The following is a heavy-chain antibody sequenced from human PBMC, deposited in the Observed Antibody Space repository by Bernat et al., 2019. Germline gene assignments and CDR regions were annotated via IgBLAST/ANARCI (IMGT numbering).Heavy chain of an antibody. Sequence: QVQLVQSGAEVKKPGASVKVACKAAGYTFTGYYMHWVRQAPGQGLEWMGWINPNSGGTNYAQKFQGRVTMTRDTSISTAYMGLSRLRSDDTAVYYCAREPRGRYGSGSYYTHWGQGTLVTVSS. CDR3: AREPRGRYGSGSYYTH. J-gene: IGHJ4*02. CDR2: INPNSGGT. CDR1: GYTFTGYY. D-gene: IGHD3-10*01. V-gene: IGHV1-2*02.